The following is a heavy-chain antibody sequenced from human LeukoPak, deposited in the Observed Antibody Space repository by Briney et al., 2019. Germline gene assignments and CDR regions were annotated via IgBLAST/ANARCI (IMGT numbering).Heavy chain of an antibody. CDR2: IIPIFGTA. Sequence: SVKVSRKASGGTFSSYVISWVRQAPGQGLEWMGGIIPIFGTANYAQKFQGRVTITTDESTSTAYMELSSLRSEDTAVYYCARDRVGYYDSSGLWTRHSRTDAFDIWGQGTMVTVSS. CDR3: ARDRVGYYDSSGLWTRHSRTDAFDI. D-gene: IGHD3-22*01. J-gene: IGHJ3*02. CDR1: GGTFSSYV. V-gene: IGHV1-69*05.